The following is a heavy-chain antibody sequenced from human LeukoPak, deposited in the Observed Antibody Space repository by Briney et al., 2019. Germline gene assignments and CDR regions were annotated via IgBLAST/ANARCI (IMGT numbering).Heavy chain of an antibody. CDR1: GGTFHNYD. Sequence: GASVKVSCKASGGTFHNYDISWVRQAPGQGLEWMGGIIPIFGTAKYAQKFQGRVTITADTATSTAYMELSSLRSEDTAVYYCARGVVVAATEGFDYWGQGTLVTVSS. CDR2: IIPIFGTA. CDR3: ARGVVVAATEGFDY. V-gene: IGHV1-69*06. D-gene: IGHD2-15*01. J-gene: IGHJ4*02.